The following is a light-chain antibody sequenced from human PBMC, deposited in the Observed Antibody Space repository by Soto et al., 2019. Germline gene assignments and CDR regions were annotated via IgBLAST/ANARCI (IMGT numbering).Light chain of an antibody. CDR2: GAS. J-gene: IGKJ1*01. V-gene: IGKV3-20*01. CDR1: QSVSGTY. CDR3: QQYGSSRWT. Sequence: EIVLTQSPGTLSLSPGDSATLSCRASQSVSGTYLAWYQQKPGQAPRLLIYGASSRATGIPDRFSGSGSGTDFTLTISRLEPEDFAVYYCQQYGSSRWTVGQGTKVDIK.